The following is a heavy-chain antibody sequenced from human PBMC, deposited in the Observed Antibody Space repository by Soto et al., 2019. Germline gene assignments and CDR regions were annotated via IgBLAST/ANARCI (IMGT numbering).Heavy chain of an antibody. CDR3: ARDLAKGGGSAGFDY. V-gene: IGHV1-2*02. J-gene: IGHJ4*02. CDR2: INTKSGGT. CDR1: GDTFTANY. D-gene: IGHD1-26*01. Sequence: QVQLLQSGAEVKKPGASVKVSCKASGDTFTANYIHWVRQAPGQGFVWMGWINTKSGGTKYPQKLQGRVTMTRDTYLSTVDMTLTRLTADDTAVYYCARDLAKGGGSAGFDYWGQGTLVTVSS.